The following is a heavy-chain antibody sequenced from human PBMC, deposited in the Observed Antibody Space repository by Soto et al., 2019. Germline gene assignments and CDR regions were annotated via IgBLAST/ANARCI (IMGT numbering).Heavy chain of an antibody. CDR1: GFTFSSYG. J-gene: IGHJ4*02. V-gene: IGHV3-33*01. Sequence: QVQLVESGGGVVQPGRSLRLSCAASGFTFSSYGMHWVSQAPGKGLEWVAVIWYDGSNKYYADSVKGRFTISRDNSKNTLYLQMNSLRAEDTAVYYCARDTGWGYSYGHIDYWGQGTLVTVSS. D-gene: IGHD5-18*01. CDR3: ARDTGWGYSYGHIDY. CDR2: IWYDGSNK.